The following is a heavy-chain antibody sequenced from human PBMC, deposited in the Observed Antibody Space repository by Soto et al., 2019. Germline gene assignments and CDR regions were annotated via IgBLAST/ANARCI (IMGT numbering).Heavy chain of an antibody. CDR2: IRQDGSEE. CDR1: GFMFSSYV. J-gene: IGHJ6*02. CDR3: ARWNYGIDV. V-gene: IGHV3-7*03. Sequence: EVQLVQSGGGLVQPGGSLRLSCAASGFMFSSYVMTWVRQAPGKGLEWVDIIRQDGSEEYFVDSVKGRFTISRDNSKNTFYLQMNSLRAEDTAVYKCARWNYGIDVWGQGTTVNVS.